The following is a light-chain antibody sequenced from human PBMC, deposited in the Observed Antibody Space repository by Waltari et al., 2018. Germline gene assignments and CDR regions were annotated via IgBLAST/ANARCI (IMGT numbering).Light chain of an antibody. CDR2: YDS. J-gene: IGLJ3*02. CDR3: QVWDDTTNSGV. V-gene: IGLV3-21*04. CDR1: NIESKS. Sequence: YLVTQPPPVSVAPGKTATLTCGGENIESKSVTGYQQKPGQAPVLVIFYDSDRPSGIPERFSGSNSGNTATLTISWVEAGDEADYHCQVWDDTTNSGVFGGGTRLTVL.